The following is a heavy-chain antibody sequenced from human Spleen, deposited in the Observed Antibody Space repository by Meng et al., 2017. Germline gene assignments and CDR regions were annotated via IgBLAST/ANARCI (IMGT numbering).Heavy chain of an antibody. CDR3: ARDEDISAAGKLFGDY. Sequence: AGAQRKRPGASGKVSCKPSGYNFPDYYIHWVRQAPGQGLEWMGRIDPKNGDTHYAQKFQGRVTMTGDTSISTAYMDLSGLRSDDTAVYYCARDEDISAAGKLFGDYWGQGTLVTVSS. D-gene: IGHD6-13*01. J-gene: IGHJ4*02. V-gene: IGHV1-2*06. CDR1: GYNFPDYY. CDR2: IDPKNGDT.